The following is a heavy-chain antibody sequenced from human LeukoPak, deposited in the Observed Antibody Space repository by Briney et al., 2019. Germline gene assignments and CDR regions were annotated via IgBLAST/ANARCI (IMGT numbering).Heavy chain of an antibody. CDR3: ARETSGSYPDY. J-gene: IGHJ4*02. D-gene: IGHD1-26*01. Sequence: ASVKVSCKASGYTFTSYDINWVRQAPGQGLEWMGWMNPNSGNTGYAQKFQGRVTMTRNTSISTAYMELSSLRSEDTVVYYCARETSGSYPDYWGQGTLVTVSS. CDR2: MNPNSGNT. CDR1: GYTFTSYD. V-gene: IGHV1-8*01.